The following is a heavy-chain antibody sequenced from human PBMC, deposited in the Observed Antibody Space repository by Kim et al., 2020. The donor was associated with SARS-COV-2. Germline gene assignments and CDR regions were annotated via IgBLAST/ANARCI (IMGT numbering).Heavy chain of an antibody. CDR3: ARDRSVISAFDI. CDR2: IIPIFGTA. D-gene: IGHD2-21*01. V-gene: IGHV1-69*13. Sequence: SVKVSCKASGGTFSSYAISWVRQAPGQGLEWMGGIIPIFGTANYAQKFQGRVTITADESTSTAYMELSSLRSEDTAVYYCARDRSVISAFDIWGQGTMVTVSS. J-gene: IGHJ3*02. CDR1: GGTFSSYA.